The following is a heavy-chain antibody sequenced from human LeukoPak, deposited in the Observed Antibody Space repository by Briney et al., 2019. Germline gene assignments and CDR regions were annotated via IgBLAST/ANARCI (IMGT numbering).Heavy chain of an antibody. CDR3: ARVKGEGAYFDY. Sequence: QTGGSLRLSCAASGFTFSSYEMNWVRQAPGKGLEWVSYISSSGSTIYYADSVKGRFTISRDNAKNSLYLQMNSLRAEDTAVYYCARVKGEGAYFDYWGQGTLVTVSS. J-gene: IGHJ4*02. CDR2: ISSSGSTI. D-gene: IGHD1-26*01. V-gene: IGHV3-48*03. CDR1: GFTFSSYE.